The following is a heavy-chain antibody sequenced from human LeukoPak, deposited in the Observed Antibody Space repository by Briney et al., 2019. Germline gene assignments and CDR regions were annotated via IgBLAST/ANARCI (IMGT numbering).Heavy chain of an antibody. V-gene: IGHV3-23*01. D-gene: IGHD3-22*01. CDR2: ISGGGGST. CDR3: AKDQRRSTYYYDSSGSQGGY. CDR1: GFTFSSYP. J-gene: IGHJ4*02. Sequence: PGGSLKLSWEASGFTFSSYPMSWVRQAPGKGLKWFSAISGGGGSTYYADSVKGRFTISRDNSKNTLYLQMNSLRAEDTAVYYCAKDQRRSTYYYDSSGSQGGYWGQGTLVTVSS.